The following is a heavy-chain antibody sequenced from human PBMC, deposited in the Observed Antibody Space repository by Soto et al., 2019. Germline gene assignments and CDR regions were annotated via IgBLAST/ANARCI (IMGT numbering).Heavy chain of an antibody. CDR3: ARISSGYYKGYYYGMDV. CDR2: IYYSGST. D-gene: IGHD3-22*01. Sequence: SETLSLTCTVSGGSISSSSYYWGWIRQPPGKGLEWIGSIYYSGSTYYNPSLKSRVTISVDTSKNQFSLKLSSVTAADTAVYYCARISSGYYKGYYYGMDVWGQGTTVTVS. V-gene: IGHV4-39*01. J-gene: IGHJ6*02. CDR1: GGSISSSSYY.